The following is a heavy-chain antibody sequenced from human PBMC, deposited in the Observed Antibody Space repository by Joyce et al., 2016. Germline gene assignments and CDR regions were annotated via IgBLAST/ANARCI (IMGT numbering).Heavy chain of an antibody. CDR2: ISGDRRFI. D-gene: IGHD2-21*01. CDR3: ARGGLVYDYSMDV. J-gene: IGHJ6*02. CDR1: GFMFSTSS. Sequence: EVQLVESGGGLVKPGGSLKISCAASGFMFSTSSMIWFRQAPGKGLEWVSAISGDRRFIFHADSVRGRFTVSRDNAENSLYLQMKSLRVEDTAVYFCARGGLVYDYSMDVWGQGTTVIVSS. V-gene: IGHV3-21*02.